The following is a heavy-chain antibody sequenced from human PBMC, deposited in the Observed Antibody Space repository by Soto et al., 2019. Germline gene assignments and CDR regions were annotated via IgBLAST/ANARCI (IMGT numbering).Heavy chain of an antibody. J-gene: IGHJ4*02. CDR2: IKSKTDGGTT. CDR3: TTPPLYSRGWYGRNY. CDR1: SVSNAW. D-gene: IGHD6-19*01. Sequence: SVSNAWMNWVRQAPGQGLEWVGRIKSKTDGGTTDYAAPVKGRFTISRDDSKNTLYLQMNSLKTEDTAVYYCTTPPLYSRGWYGRNYCGQGTLVTVSS. V-gene: IGHV3-15*07.